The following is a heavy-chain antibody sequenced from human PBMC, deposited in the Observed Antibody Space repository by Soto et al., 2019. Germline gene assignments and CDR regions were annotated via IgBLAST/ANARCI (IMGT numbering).Heavy chain of an antibody. Sequence: SETLSLTCTVSGGSISSGGYYWSWIRQHPGKGLEWIGYIYYSGSTYYNPSLKSRVTISVDTSKNQFSLKLSSVTAADTAVYYCARDGGCSGGSCLAAFDIWGQGTMVTVSS. D-gene: IGHD2-15*01. V-gene: IGHV4-31*03. CDR1: GGSISSGGYY. CDR3: ARDGGCSGGSCLAAFDI. CDR2: IYYSGST. J-gene: IGHJ3*02.